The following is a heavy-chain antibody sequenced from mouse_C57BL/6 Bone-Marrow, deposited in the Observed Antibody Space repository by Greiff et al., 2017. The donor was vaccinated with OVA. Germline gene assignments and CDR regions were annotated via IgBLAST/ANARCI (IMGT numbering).Heavy chain of an antibody. D-gene: IGHD2-4*01. V-gene: IGHV1-78*01. Sequence: VHLVESDAELVKPGASVKISCKVSGYTFTDHTIHWMKQRPEQGLEWIGYIYPRDGSTKYNEKFKGKATLTADKSSSTAYMQLNSLTSEDSAVYFCARSRDDYDGGYYAMDYWGQGTSVTVSS. CDR1: GYTFTDHT. J-gene: IGHJ4*01. CDR3: ARSRDDYDGGYYAMDY. CDR2: IYPRDGST.